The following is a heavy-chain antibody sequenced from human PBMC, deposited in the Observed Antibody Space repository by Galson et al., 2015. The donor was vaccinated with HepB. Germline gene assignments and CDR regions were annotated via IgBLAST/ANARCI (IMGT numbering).Heavy chain of an antibody. CDR1: GYTFTSYG. J-gene: IGHJ5*02. Sequence: SVKVSCKASGYTFTSYGISWVRQAPGQGLEWMGWISAYSGNTNYAQKLQGRVTMTTDTSTSTAYMELRSLRSDDTAVYYCARDLRSLVVVVSNWFDPWGQGTLVTVSS. V-gene: IGHV1-18*04. CDR2: ISAYSGNT. CDR3: ARDLRSLVVVVSNWFDP. D-gene: IGHD3-22*01.